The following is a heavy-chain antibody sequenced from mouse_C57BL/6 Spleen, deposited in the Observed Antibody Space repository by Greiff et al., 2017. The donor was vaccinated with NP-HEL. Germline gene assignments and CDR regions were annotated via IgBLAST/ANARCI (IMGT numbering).Heavy chain of an antibody. V-gene: IGHV1-64*01. Sequence: QVQLQQPGAEPVKPGASVKLSCKASGYTFTSYWMHWVKQRPGQGLEWIGMIHPNSGSTNYNEKFKSKATLTVDKSSSTAYMQRSSLASEDSAVYYCERRGEGYWYFDVWGTGTTVTVSS. CDR3: ERRGEGYWYFDV. CDR2: IHPNSGST. J-gene: IGHJ1*03. CDR1: GYTFTSYW.